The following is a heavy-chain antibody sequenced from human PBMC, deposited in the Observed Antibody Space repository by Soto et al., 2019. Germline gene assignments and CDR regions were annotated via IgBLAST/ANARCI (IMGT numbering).Heavy chain of an antibody. CDR2: ISAYNGNT. J-gene: IGHJ6*02. Sequence: QVQLVQSGVEVKKPGASVKISCKASGYHFSSHGISWVRRAPGQGLEWMGWISAYNGNTHYVQKFQERVTMTTDTSTSTAHMELRSLRSDDTAVYYCARDPPITGSLRGTLLMDFWGQGTTVTVSS. CDR1: GYHFSSHG. V-gene: IGHV1-18*04. D-gene: IGHD1-20*01. CDR3: ARDPPITGSLRGTLLMDF.